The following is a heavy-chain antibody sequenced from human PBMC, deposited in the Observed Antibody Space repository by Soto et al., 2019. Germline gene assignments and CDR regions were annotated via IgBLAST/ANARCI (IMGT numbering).Heavy chain of an antibody. J-gene: IGHJ4*02. D-gene: IGHD3-22*01. CDR3: ARLWDSSGYYRPIDY. CDR1: GGTFSSYA. V-gene: IGHV1-69*06. CDR2: IIPIFGTA. Sequence: QVQLVQSGAEVKKPGSSVKVSCTASGGTFSSYAISWVRQAPGQGLEWMGGIIPIFGTANYAQKTQGRVTIAADKSTSTAYKELSSLRSEETAVYYCARLWDSSGYYRPIDYWGQGTLVTVSS.